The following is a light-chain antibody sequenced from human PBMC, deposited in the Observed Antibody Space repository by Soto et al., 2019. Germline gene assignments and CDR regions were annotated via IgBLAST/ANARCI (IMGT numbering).Light chain of an antibody. CDR2: RTS. CDR3: HQRKSWPRT. V-gene: IGKV3-15*01. CDR1: QSISSN. J-gene: IGKJ1*01. Sequence: IVMTHSPATLSVSPGERATLSCRASQSISSNLAWYQQKPGQAPRLLMFRTSSRATGFPARFSGSGSGTEFNLTISSLQSEDFAVYYCHQRKSWPRTFGQGTKVDI.